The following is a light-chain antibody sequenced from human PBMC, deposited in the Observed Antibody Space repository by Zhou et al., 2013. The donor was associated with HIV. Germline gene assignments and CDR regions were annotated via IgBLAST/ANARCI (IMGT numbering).Light chain of an antibody. CDR3: QQYGSSPFT. J-gene: IGKJ3*01. CDR2: GAS. Sequence: EIVLTQSPATLSLSPGERATLSCRASQSVSSTYLAWYQQKPGQAPRLLIYGASSRATGIPDRFSGGGSGTDFTLTISRLEPEDFAVYYCQQYGSSPFTFGPG. V-gene: IGKV3-20*01. CDR1: QSVSSTY.